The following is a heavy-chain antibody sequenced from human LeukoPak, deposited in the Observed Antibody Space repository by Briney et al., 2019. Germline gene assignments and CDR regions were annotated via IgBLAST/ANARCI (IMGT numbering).Heavy chain of an antibody. CDR3: ARDQWELQEAFDI. CDR2: INPNSGGT. J-gene: IGHJ3*02. D-gene: IGHD1-26*01. V-gene: IGHV1-2*02. CDR1: GYTFTGYY. Sequence: ASVKVSCKASGYTFTGYYMHWVRQAPGQGLEWMGWINPNSGGTNYAQKFQGRVTMTRDTSISTDYMELSRLRSDDTAVYYCARDQWELQEAFDIWGQGTMVTVSS.